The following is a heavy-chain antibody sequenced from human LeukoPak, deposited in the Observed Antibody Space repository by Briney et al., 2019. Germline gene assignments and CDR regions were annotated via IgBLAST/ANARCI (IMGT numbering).Heavy chain of an antibody. CDR1: GITFNLYA. J-gene: IGHJ4*02. Sequence: GGSLRLSCTASGITFNLYAMHWARQAPGKGLEWVAVISYDGSSKNYADSVKGRFIISRDNSKNTLYLQMNSLRAEDTAVYYCTRDWRNLGYDYWGQGTLVTVSS. V-gene: IGHV3-30-3*01. CDR3: TRDWRNLGYDY. CDR2: ISYDGSSK. D-gene: IGHD5-12*01.